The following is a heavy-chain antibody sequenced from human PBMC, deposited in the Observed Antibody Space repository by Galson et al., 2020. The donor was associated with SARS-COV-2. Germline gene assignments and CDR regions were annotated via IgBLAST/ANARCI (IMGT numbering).Heavy chain of an antibody. V-gene: IGHV4-4*02. CDR3: VRVGPTAGAFNTIDF. CDR1: GDSISSHNW. D-gene: IGHD6-13*01. Sequence: SETLSLTCAVSGDSISSHNWWRWVRQYPGQGLEWIGEIHHSGSTNYNPSLKSRLTISVDKSQNQSSLNMRSVTAADTAVYFCVRVGPTAGAFNTIDFWGQRGMGTDSS. CDR2: IHHSGST. J-gene: IGHJ3*01.